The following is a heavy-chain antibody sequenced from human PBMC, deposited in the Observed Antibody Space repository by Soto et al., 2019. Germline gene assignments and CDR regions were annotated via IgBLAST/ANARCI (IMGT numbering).Heavy chain of an antibody. CDR1: GFTFNNYG. V-gene: IGHV3-30*03. J-gene: IGHJ4*02. CDR2: ISYEGRYT. CDR3: VRDLSSSATVSYPHC. D-gene: IGHD3-10*01. Sequence: QVQLVESGGGVVQPGKSLRLSCVGSGFTFNNYGIHWVRQAPGQGLAWVAVISYEGRYTSSGDSVQGPFTIPRDHSKNAVELQQNTLREEATAGYFSVRDLSSSATVSYPHCWGQGALVTVSS.